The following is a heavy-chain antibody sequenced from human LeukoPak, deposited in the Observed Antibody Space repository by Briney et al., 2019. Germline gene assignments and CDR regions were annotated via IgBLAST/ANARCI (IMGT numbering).Heavy chain of an antibody. CDR1: GGSISSGGYS. CDR3: ARVSYYYYGMDF. J-gene: IGHJ6*02. Sequence: SETLSLTCAVSGGSISSGGYSWSWIRQPPGKGLEWIGYIYHSGSTYYNPSLKSRVTISVDRSKNQFSLKLSSVTAADTAVYYCARVSYYYYGMDFWGQGTMVTVSS. V-gene: IGHV4-30-2*01. CDR2: IYHSGST.